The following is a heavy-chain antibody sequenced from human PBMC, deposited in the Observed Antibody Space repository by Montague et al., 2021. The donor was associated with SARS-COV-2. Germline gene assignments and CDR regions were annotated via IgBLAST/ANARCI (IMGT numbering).Heavy chain of an antibody. CDR3: ARDLGDHSHGGYGMDV. J-gene: IGHJ6*02. CDR2: ISSSSSYI. V-gene: IGHV3-21*01. D-gene: IGHD2-15*01. CDR1: GFTFSSYS. Sequence: SLRLSCAASGFTFSSYSMNCVRQAPGQGLEWVSSISSSSSYIHYADSVKGRFTISRDNAKNSLYLQMNSLRAEDTAVYYCARDLGDHSHGGYGMDVWGQGTTVTVSS.